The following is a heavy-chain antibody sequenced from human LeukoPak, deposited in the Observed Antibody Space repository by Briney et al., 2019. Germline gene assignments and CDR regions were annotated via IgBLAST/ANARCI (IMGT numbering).Heavy chain of an antibody. CDR3: ATYYYDSSGYYEIDY. CDR1: GGSISYHY. CDR2: ASYNGNT. D-gene: IGHD3-22*01. J-gene: IGHJ4*02. Sequence: SETLSLTCTVSGGSISYHYWNWIRQPPGKGLEWIGEASYNGNTNYNPSLKSRVTISLDTSKNQFSLRLSSVTAADTAVYYCATYYYDSSGYYEIDYWGQGTLVTVSS. V-gene: IGHV4-59*11.